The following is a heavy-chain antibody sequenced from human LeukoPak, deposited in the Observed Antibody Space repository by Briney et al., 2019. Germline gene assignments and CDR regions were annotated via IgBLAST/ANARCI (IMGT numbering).Heavy chain of an antibody. J-gene: IGHJ4*02. V-gene: IGHV3-48*03. CDR1: GFTFSSYE. Sequence: GGSLRLSCAASGFTFSSYEMNWVRQAPGKGLEWVSYISSSGSTIYYADSVKGRFTISRDNAKNSLYLQVNSLRAEDTAVYYCARDVVATNFDYWGQGTLVTVSS. CDR2: ISSSGSTI. D-gene: IGHD2-15*01. CDR3: ARDVVATNFDY.